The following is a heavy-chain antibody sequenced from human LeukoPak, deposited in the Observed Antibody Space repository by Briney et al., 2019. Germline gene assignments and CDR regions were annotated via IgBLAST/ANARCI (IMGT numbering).Heavy chain of an antibody. CDR1: GYTFTSYG. J-gene: IGHJ6*03. CDR3: ASAHYDILTLHYYYMDV. Sequence: ASVKVSCKASGYTFTSYGISWVRQAPGQGLEWMGWISAYNGNTNYAQKLQGRVTMTTDTSTSTAYMELSSLRSEDTAVYYCASAHYDILTLHYYYMDVWGKGTTVTISS. CDR2: ISAYNGNT. D-gene: IGHD3-9*01. V-gene: IGHV1-18*01.